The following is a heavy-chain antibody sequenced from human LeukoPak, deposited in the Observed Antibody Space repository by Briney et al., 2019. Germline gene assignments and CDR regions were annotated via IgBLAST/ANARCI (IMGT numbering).Heavy chain of an antibody. Sequence: ASVKVSCKTSVYNFTTYGVSWVRQAPGHGLEWMGWVSGYTGNTNYAERFQGRVTMTIDASTSTVYMELTNLRSDDTAVYFCARGEVSASLYYFDFWGQGTLFTVS. CDR1: VYNFTTYG. V-gene: IGHV1-18*01. J-gene: IGHJ4*02. D-gene: IGHD1-14*01. CDR2: VSGYTGNT. CDR3: ARGEVSASLYYFDF.